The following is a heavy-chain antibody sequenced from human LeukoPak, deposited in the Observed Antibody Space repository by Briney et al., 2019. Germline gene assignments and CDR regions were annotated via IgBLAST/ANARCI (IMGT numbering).Heavy chain of an antibody. Sequence: PGGSLRLSCAASGFTFSSYEMNWVRQAPGKGLEWVSYISSSGSTIYYADSVKGRFTISRNNSKNTLYLQMNSLTAEDTAVYYCAKDSGRNTAIGSDYWGQGTLVTVSP. J-gene: IGHJ4*02. D-gene: IGHD5-18*01. CDR3: AKDSGRNTAIGSDY. CDR1: GFTFSSYE. V-gene: IGHV3-48*03. CDR2: ISSSGSTI.